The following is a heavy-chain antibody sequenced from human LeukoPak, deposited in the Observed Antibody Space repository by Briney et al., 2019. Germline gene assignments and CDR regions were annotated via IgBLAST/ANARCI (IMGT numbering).Heavy chain of an antibody. Sequence: PSETLSLTCTISGAFGGSISSYYWSWIRQPPGKGLEWIRYVYYSGNTNYNPSLKSRVTRSIATSKTQFSLKLNSVTAADTAVYYCARASNYDTSGYYFYWYFDLWGRGTLVTVSS. CDR1: GAFGGSISSYY. J-gene: IGHJ2*01. CDR3: ARASNYDTSGYYFYWYFDL. CDR2: VYYSGNT. V-gene: IGHV4-59*12. D-gene: IGHD3-22*01.